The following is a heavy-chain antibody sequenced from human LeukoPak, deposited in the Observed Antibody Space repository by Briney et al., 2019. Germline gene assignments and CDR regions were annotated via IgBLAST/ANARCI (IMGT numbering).Heavy chain of an antibody. CDR1: GGSFSGYY. CDR2: INHSGST. D-gene: IGHD3-3*01. J-gene: IGHJ6*02. V-gene: IGHV4-34*01. Sequence: SETLSLTCAVYGGSFSGYYWSWIRQPPGKGLEWIGEINHSGSTNYNPSLKSRVTISVDTSKNQFSLKLGSVTAADTAVYYCNSLEWLKGSYGMDVWGQGTTVTVSS. CDR3: NSLEWLKGSYGMDV.